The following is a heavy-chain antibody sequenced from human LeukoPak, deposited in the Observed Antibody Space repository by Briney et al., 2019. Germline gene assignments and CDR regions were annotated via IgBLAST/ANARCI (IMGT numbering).Heavy chain of an antibody. D-gene: IGHD2-21*02. V-gene: IGHV4-39*07. CDR1: GGSLNSSSYY. CDR2: IYYSGST. Sequence: PSETLSLTCTVSGGSLNSSSYYWGWIRQPPGKGLEWIGTIYYSGSTYYNPSLKSRVTMSVDTSKNQFSLKLSSVTAADTAVYYCARDLVVVTTIRGRLIDYWGQGTLVTVSS. CDR3: ARDLVVVTTIRGRLIDY. J-gene: IGHJ4*02.